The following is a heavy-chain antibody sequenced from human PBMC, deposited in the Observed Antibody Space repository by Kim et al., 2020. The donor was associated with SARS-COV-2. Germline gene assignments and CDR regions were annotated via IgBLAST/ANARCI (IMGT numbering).Heavy chain of an antibody. CDR3: ARRTPAGTARGFEP. D-gene: IGHD1-7*01. J-gene: IGHJ5*02. Sequence: SQTLSLSCAISGDSVSSNSATWNWIRQSPSRGLEWLGRTYYRSKWFYDYGVSVKSRITINPDTSKNQFSLQLSSVTPDDSAVYYCARRTPAGTARGFEPWGQGTLVTVSS. V-gene: IGHV6-1*01. CDR1: GDSVSSNSAT. CDR2: TYYRSKWFY.